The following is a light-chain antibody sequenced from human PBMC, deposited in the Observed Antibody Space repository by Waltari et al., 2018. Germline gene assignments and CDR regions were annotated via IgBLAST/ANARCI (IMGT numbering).Light chain of an antibody. CDR1: QSVGSY. Sequence: EIVLTQSPATLSLSPGERATLSCRASQSVGSYLAWYQQKPGQAPRLLIFDASNRAAGIPARFSGSGSGTDFTLTISSLESDDFVVYFCQQRSEWPITFGQGARLEIK. CDR3: QQRSEWPIT. J-gene: IGKJ5*01. V-gene: IGKV3-11*01. CDR2: DAS.